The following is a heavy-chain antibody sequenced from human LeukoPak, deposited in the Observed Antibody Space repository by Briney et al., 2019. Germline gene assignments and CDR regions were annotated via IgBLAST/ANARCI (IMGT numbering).Heavy chain of an antibody. CDR2: INPNSGGT. J-gene: IGHJ4*02. CDR3: ARSGRRDGYNYRMGY. V-gene: IGHV1-2*02. CDR1: GYTFTGYY. Sequence: ASAKVSCKASGYTFTGYYMHWVRQAPGQGLEWMGWINPNSGGTNYAQKFQGRVTMTRDTSISTAYMELSRLRSDDTAVYYCARSGRRDGYNYRMGYWGQGTLVTVSS. D-gene: IGHD5-24*01.